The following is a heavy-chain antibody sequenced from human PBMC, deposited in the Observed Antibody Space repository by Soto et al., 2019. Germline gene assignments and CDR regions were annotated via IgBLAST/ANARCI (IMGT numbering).Heavy chain of an antibody. CDR2: MNPKSGGT. CDR3: VYVADLKSGYYHDMDV. CDR1: GYSFTGHD. D-gene: IGHD2-15*01. Sequence: QVQLVQSGAEVRKPGASVRVSCKASGYSFTGHDVNWVRQASGQGLEWMGWMNPKSGGTGYAQKLQKRDIMTRDTSLNTAYMYLIGLTSQDTAVYYCVYVADLKSGYYHDMDVWGQGTTVTGSS. J-gene: IGHJ6*02. V-gene: IGHV1-8*01.